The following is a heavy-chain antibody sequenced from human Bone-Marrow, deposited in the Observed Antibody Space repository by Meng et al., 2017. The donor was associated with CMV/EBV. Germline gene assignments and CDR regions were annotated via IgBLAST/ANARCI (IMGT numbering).Heavy chain of an antibody. V-gene: IGHV3-21*01. CDR1: GFTFSSYS. Sequence: GGSLRLSCAASGFTFSSYSMNWVRQAPGKGLEWVSSISSSSSYIYYADSVKGRFTISRDNAKNSLYLQMNSLRAEDTAVYYCARDVPLSGSYLVDWFDPWGQGTRVTGSS. CDR3: ARDVPLSGSYLVDWFDP. D-gene: IGHD1-26*01. J-gene: IGHJ5*02. CDR2: ISSSSSYI.